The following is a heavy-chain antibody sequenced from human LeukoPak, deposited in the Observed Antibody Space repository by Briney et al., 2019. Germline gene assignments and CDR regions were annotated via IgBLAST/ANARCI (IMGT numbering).Heavy chain of an antibody. CDR1: GGSISSSSYY. CDR3: ARTHFDSLGWFDP. CDR2: IYYSGST. J-gene: IGHJ5*02. V-gene: IGHV4-39*07. D-gene: IGHD3-9*01. Sequence: SETLSLTCTVSGGSISSSSYYWGWIRQPPGKGLEWIGSIYYSGSTYYNPSLKSRVTISVDTSKNQFSLKLTSVTAADTALYFCARTHFDSLGWFDPWGQGIQVIVSS.